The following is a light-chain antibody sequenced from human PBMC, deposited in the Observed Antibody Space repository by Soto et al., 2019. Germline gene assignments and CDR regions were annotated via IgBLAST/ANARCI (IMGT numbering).Light chain of an antibody. V-gene: IGKV1-8*01. CDR1: QGISSY. J-gene: IGKJ5*01. Sequence: AIRMTQSPSSFSASTRDRVTITCRASQGISSYLAWYQQKPGKAPKLLIYAASTLQSGVPSRFSGSGSGTDFTLTISCLQSEDFATYYCQQYYSYPITFGQGTRLEIK. CDR2: AAS. CDR3: QQYYSYPIT.